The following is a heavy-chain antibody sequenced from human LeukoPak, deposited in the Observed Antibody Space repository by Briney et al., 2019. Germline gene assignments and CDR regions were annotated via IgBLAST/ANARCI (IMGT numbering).Heavy chain of an antibody. CDR3: ASKRGIAAAGTVTGDY. D-gene: IGHD6-13*01. CDR2: ISSSSSYI. CDR1: GFTFSSYS. V-gene: IGHV3-21*01. Sequence: PGGSLRLSCAASGFTFSSYSMNWVRQAPGKGLEGVSSISSSSSYIYYADSVKGRFTISRDNAKNSLYLQMNSLRAEDTAVYYCASKRGIAAAGTVTGDYWGQGTLVTVSS. J-gene: IGHJ4*02.